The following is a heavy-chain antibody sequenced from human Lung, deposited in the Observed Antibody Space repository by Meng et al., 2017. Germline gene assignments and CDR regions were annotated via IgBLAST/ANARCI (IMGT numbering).Heavy chain of an antibody. V-gene: IGHV4-34*01. Sequence: QFQLQQWGARLLKPSETLTLTCAVYGGSFSGYYWSWIRQPPGKGLEWIGEINHSGSTNYNPSLKSRVTISVDTSKNQFSLELSSVTAADTAVYYCARPKQANWYFDLWGRGTLVTVSS. J-gene: IGHJ2*01. CDR2: INHSGST. CDR3: ARPKQANWYFDL. CDR1: GGSFSGYY. D-gene: IGHD1/OR15-1a*01.